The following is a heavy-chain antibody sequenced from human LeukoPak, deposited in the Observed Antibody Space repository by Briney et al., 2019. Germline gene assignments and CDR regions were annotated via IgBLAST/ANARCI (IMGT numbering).Heavy chain of an antibody. CDR1: GGTFSSYA. CDR3: ARGKDYYYGSGSYSY. J-gene: IGHJ4*02. Sequence: GASVKVSCKASGGTFSSYAISWVRQAPGQGLEWMGRIIPILGIANYAQKFQGRVTITADKSTSTAYMELSSLRSEDTAVYYCARGKDYYYGSGSYSYWGQGTLVTVSS. CDR2: IIPILGIA. D-gene: IGHD3-10*01. V-gene: IGHV1-69*04.